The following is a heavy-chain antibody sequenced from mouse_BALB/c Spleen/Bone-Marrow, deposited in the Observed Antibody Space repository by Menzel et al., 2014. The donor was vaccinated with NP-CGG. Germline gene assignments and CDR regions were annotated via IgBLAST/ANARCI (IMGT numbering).Heavy chain of an antibody. CDR1: GFTFSSFG. V-gene: IGHV5-17*02. CDR2: INSGSSTI. CDR3: TRGGNWDDFDY. J-gene: IGHJ2*01. Sequence: EVQRVESGGGLVQPGGSRKLSCAASGFTFSSFGMHWVRQAPEKGLEWVAYINSGSSTIYYADTVKGRFTIPRDNPKNTLFLQMTSLRSEDTAMYYCTRGGNWDDFDYWGQGTTLAVSS. D-gene: IGHD4-1*01.